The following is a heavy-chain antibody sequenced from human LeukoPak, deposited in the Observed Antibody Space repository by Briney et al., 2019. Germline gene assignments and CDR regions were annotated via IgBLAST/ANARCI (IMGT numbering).Heavy chain of an antibody. Sequence: GGSLRLSCAASGFTFSSYAMNWVRQAPGKGLEWVSAISGSGGSTYYADSVKGRFTISRDNSKNTLYLQMNSLRAEDTAVYYCAKDQYCTNGVCYTWVWFDPWGQGTLVTVSS. J-gene: IGHJ5*02. V-gene: IGHV3-23*01. CDR2: ISGSGGST. CDR1: GFTFSSYA. D-gene: IGHD2-8*01. CDR3: AKDQYCTNGVCYTWVWFDP.